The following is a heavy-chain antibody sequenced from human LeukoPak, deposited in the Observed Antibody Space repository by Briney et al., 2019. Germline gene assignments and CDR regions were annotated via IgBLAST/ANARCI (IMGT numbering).Heavy chain of an antibody. V-gene: IGHV1-69*13. CDR1: GGTFSSYA. Sequence: SVKVSCKASGGTFSSYAISWVRQAPGQGLEWMGGIIPIFGRANYAQKFQGRVTITADESTSTAYMELSSLRSEDTAVYYCARAYSSGWGYYYYMDVWGKGTTVTISS. D-gene: IGHD6-19*01. J-gene: IGHJ6*03. CDR2: IIPIFGRA. CDR3: ARAYSSGWGYYYYMDV.